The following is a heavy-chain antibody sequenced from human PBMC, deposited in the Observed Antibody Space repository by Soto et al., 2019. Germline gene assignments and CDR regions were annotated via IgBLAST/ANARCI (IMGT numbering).Heavy chain of an antibody. J-gene: IGHJ4*02. V-gene: IGHV4-59*01. CDR3: ARGTYCGSDCYWTLDY. CDR2: FYYGETT. CDR1: GASISDYF. D-gene: IGHD2-21*02. Sequence: PSETLSLTCTVAGASISDYFWTWIRQPPGKVLEWIGYFYYGETTNKKSSLNSRFTVSVDTSKSQLSLKVTSVTTADTAVYYCARGTYCGSDCYWTLDYWGQGKMVTVSS.